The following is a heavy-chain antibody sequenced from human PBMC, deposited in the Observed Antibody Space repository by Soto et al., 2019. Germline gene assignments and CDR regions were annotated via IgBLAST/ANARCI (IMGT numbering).Heavy chain of an antibody. CDR1: GGSISSSSYY. CDR2: IYYSGST. J-gene: IGHJ5*02. Sequence: SETLSLTCTVSGGSISSSSYYWGWIRQPPGKGLEWIGSIYYSGSTYYNPSLKSRVTISVDTSKNQFSLKLSSVTAADTAVYYCARLNVPRIAATNWFDPWGQGTLVTVSS. D-gene: IGHD6-13*01. CDR3: ARLNVPRIAATNWFDP. V-gene: IGHV4-39*01.